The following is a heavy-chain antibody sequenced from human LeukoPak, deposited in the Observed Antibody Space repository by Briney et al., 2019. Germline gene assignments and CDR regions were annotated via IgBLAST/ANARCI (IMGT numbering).Heavy chain of an antibody. CDR1: GFTFSGYG. D-gene: IGHD6-19*01. Sequence: PGRSLRLSCAASGFTFSGYGMYWVRQAPGKGLEWVAVISYDGSNKYYADSVKGRFTISRDNSKNTLYLQMNSLRAEDTAVYYCAKDRWRAVAGYFDYWGQGTLVTVSS. CDR3: AKDRWRAVAGYFDY. J-gene: IGHJ4*02. CDR2: ISYDGSNK. V-gene: IGHV3-30*18.